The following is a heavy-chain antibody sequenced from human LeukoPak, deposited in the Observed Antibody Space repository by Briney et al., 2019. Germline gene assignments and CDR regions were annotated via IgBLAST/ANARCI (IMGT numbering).Heavy chain of an antibody. CDR2: INHSGGT. J-gene: IGHJ6*02. CDR1: GGFISSSRYY. D-gene: IGHD2-21*01. CDR3: ARLLPRQGWCV. Sequence: PENLSLTCTVSGGFISSSRYYWSWFRQPPGKGLEWIGQINHSGGTKYNPSLKSPITIALDTSNKHFSLKLNSVTAADTAVYYCARLLPRQGWCVWGQGATVTVSS. V-gene: IGHV4-39*07.